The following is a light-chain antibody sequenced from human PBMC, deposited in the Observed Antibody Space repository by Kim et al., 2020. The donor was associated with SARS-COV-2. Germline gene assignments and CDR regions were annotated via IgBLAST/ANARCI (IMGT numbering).Light chain of an antibody. Sequence: VRDRVTITCQASQDIKKCLQWYQQTPGKAPKLLIYDASNLEAGVPSRFSGSGSGTDFTLTISSLQPEDIATYYCQQCDDLPFTFGPGTKVDIK. CDR2: DAS. V-gene: IGKV1-33*01. CDR3: QQCDDLPFT. J-gene: IGKJ3*01. CDR1: QDIKKC.